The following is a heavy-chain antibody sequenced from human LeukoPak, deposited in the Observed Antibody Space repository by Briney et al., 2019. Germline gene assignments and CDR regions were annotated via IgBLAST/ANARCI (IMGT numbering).Heavy chain of an antibody. Sequence: QSGGSLGLSCAASGFTFSSYAMSWVRQAPGKGLEWVSAISGSGGSTYYADSVKGRFTISRDNSKNTLYLQMNSPRAEDTAVYYCAKMIVVVPAAFDYWGQGTLVTVSS. CDR2: ISGSGGST. CDR3: AKMIVVVPAAFDY. J-gene: IGHJ4*02. V-gene: IGHV3-23*01. D-gene: IGHD2-2*01. CDR1: GFTFSSYA.